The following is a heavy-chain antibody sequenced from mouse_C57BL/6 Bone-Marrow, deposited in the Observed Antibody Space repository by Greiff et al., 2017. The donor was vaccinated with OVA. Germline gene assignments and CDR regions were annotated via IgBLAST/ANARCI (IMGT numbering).Heavy chain of an antibody. D-gene: IGHD1-3*01. CDR1: GFTFSDYG. CDR2: ISNLAYSI. V-gene: IGHV5-15*04. CDR3: ARHELSGFAY. J-gene: IGHJ3*01. Sequence: EVMLVESGGGLVQPGGSLKPSCAASGFTFSDYGMAWVRQAPRKGPEWVAFISNLAYSIYYADTVTGRFTISRENAKNTLYLEMSSLRSEDTAMYYCARHELSGFAYWGQGTLVTVSA.